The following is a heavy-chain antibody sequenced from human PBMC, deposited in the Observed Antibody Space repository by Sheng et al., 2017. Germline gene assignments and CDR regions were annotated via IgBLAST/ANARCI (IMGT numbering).Heavy chain of an antibody. CDR2: IRPDGSTE. CDR1: GFTFNRYP. J-gene: IGHJ4*01. CDR3: ARDDFGTID. D-gene: IGHD1-7*01. Sequence: QVQLVESGGGVVQPGRSLILSCAASGFTFNRYPMHWVXQAPGKGLEWVAHIRPDGSTEYNADFVKGRFTISADKSQNTLXLQMNSLTTEDTAVYYCARDDFGTID. V-gene: IGHV3-30*01.